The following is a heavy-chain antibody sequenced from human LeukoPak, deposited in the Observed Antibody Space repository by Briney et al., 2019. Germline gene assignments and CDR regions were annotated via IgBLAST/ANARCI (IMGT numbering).Heavy chain of an antibody. CDR3: ARQGSGNYLSPVNY. J-gene: IGHJ4*02. CDR1: GFTLSSYG. CDR2: ITYDGYYK. V-gene: IGHV3-30*03. D-gene: IGHD1-26*01. Sequence: GGSLRLSCAASGFTLSSYGTHWVRQAPGKGLEWVALITYDGYYKYYSDSVKGRFTISSDTSKNTLYLQMNGLRAEDTAVYYCARQGSGNYLSPVNYWGQGTLVTVSS.